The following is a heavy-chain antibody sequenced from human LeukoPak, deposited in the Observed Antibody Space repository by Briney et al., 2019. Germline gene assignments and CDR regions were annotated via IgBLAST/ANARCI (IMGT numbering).Heavy chain of an antibody. CDR3: ARDQAATNTQVRFCLD. Sequence: ASVKVSCKASGYTFTSYGISWVRQAPGQALEWMGWISAYNGNTNFAQKLQGRVTMTTDTSTSTAYMDLRSLRSDDTAVYYCARDQAATNTQVRFCLDWGQGTLVTVYS. CDR2: ISAYNGNT. CDR1: GYTFTSYG. D-gene: IGHD3-9*01. V-gene: IGHV1-18*01. J-gene: IGHJ4*02.